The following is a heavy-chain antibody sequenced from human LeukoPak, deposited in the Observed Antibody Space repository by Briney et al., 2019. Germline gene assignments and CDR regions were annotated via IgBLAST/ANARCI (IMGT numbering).Heavy chain of an antibody. D-gene: IGHD1-1*01. CDR2: ITRTGRI. CDR1: GGSFSGYY. J-gene: IGHJ4*02. Sequence: SETLSLTCAVYGGSFSGYYWSWIRQPPEKGLDWIGEITRTGRINYNPALKGRVTMSLDTSKNQFSLELSSVTAADTAVYYCARVNINNWHSCDYWGQGTLVTVSS. CDR3: ARVNINNWHSCDY. V-gene: IGHV4-34*01.